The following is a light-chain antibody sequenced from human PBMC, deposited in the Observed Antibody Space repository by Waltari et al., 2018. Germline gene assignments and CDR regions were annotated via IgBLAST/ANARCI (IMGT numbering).Light chain of an antibody. Sequence: EIMLTQSPGTLSLSSGERDTLSCRASESISRYLAWYQHKPGQAPRLLIYDASSRATGIPDRFSGSGSGTDFSLTISRLEPEDFAVYYCQKYGSLPATFGQGTKVEIK. CDR3: QKYGSLPAT. CDR1: ESISRY. V-gene: IGKV3-20*01. CDR2: DAS. J-gene: IGKJ1*01.